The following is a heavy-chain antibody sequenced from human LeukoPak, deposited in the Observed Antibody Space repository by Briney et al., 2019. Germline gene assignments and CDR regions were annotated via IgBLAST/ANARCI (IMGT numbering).Heavy chain of an antibody. CDR2: ISGSGGST. J-gene: IGHJ4*02. CDR1: GFTFSSYS. D-gene: IGHD4-23*01. CDR3: AKPTGITTVVH. Sequence: PGGSLRLSCAASGFTFSSYSMNWVRQAPGKGLEWVSAISGSGGSTYYADSVKGRFTISRDNSKNTLYLQMNSLRAEDTAVYYCAKPTGITTVVHWGQGTLVTVSS. V-gene: IGHV3-23*01.